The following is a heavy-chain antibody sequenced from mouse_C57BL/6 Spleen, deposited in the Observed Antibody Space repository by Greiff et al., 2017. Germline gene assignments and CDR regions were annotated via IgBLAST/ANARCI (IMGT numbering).Heavy chain of an antibody. CDR3: AREGFYYGGSYSYAMDY. D-gene: IGHD1-1*01. Sequence: QVQLQQSGPELVKPGASVKISCKASGYAFSSSWMNWVKQRPGKGLEWIGRIYPGDGDTNYNGKFKGKAALTADKSSSTAYMQLSSLTSVDSAVYFCAREGFYYGGSYSYAMDYWGQGTSVTVSS. CDR1: GYAFSSSW. J-gene: IGHJ4*01. CDR2: IYPGDGDT. V-gene: IGHV1-82*01.